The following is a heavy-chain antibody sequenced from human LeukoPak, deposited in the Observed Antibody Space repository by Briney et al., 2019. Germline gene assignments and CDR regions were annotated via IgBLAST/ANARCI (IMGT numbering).Heavy chain of an antibody. CDR1: GFTFSSYA. CDR3: ARDGHCSGGGCHTNFDY. D-gene: IGHD2-15*01. J-gene: IGHJ4*02. Sequence: GGSLRLSCAASGFTFSSYAMSWVRQAPGKGLEWVSIISSDGFNKYYADSVKGRFTISRDNSKNTLYLQMSSLRPEDTALYYCARDGHCSGGGCHTNFDYWGQGTLVTVSS. CDR2: ISSDGFNK. V-gene: IGHV3-30-3*01.